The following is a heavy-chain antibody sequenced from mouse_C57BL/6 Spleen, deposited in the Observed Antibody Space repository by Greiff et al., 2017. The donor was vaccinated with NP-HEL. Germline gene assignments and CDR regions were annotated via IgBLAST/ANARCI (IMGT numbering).Heavy chain of an antibody. CDR1: GYTFTSYW. J-gene: IGHJ4*01. V-gene: IGHV1-64*01. CDR3: ARSGPEGGAMDY. D-gene: IGHD3-2*02. CDR2: IHPNSGST. Sequence: VQLQQPGAELVKPGASVKLSCKASGYTFTSYWMHWVKQRPGQGLEWIGMIHPNSGSTNYNEKFKSKATLTVDKSSSTAYMQLSSLTSEDSAVYFCARSGPEGGAMDYWGQGTSVTVSS.